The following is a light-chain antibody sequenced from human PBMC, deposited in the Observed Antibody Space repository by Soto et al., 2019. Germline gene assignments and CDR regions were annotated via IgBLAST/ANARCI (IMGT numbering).Light chain of an antibody. V-gene: IGKV3-20*01. CDR1: QSVSSSN. Sequence: EIVLTQSPGTLSLSPGERATLSCRASQSVSSSNLGWYHQKPGQPPRLLIYGASSRATGIPDRFSGSGSGTDFTLPISRLEPEDFSVYYCQQYCSSPVTFGQGTKVDIK. CDR2: GAS. CDR3: QQYCSSPVT. J-gene: IGKJ1*01.